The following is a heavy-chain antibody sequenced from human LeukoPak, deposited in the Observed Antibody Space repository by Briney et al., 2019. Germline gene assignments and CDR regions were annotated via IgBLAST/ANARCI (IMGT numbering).Heavy chain of an antibody. CDR1: GFTFSDYY. D-gene: IGHD3-3*01. Sequence: GGSLRLSCAPSGFTFSDYYMTWIRQAPGKGLEWVSGISDSGVGTKHADSVKGRFTISRDNSKNTLYLQMNSLRAEDTAVYYCAKIGRSYDFWTGYYEEEVDYMDVWGKGTTVTVSS. CDR2: ISDSGVGT. J-gene: IGHJ6*03. CDR3: AKIGRSYDFWTGYYEEEVDYMDV. V-gene: IGHV3-23*01.